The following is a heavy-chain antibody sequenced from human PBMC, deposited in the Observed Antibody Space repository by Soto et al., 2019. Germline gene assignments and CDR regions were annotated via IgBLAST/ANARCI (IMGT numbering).Heavy chain of an antibody. Sequence: GGSLRLSCAASGFTFSSYAMDWVRQAPGKGLEWVAVISYDGSNKYYADSVKGRFTISRDNSKNTLYLQMNSLRAEDTAVYYCIAVVYFDYWGQGTLVTVSS. J-gene: IGHJ4*02. CDR2: ISYDGSNK. CDR3: IAVVYFDY. D-gene: IGHD6-19*01. V-gene: IGHV3-30-3*01. CDR1: GFTFSSYA.